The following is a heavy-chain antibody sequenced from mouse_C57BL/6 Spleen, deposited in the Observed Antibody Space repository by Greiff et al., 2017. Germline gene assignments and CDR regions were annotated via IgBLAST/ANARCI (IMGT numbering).Heavy chain of an antibody. D-gene: IGHD2-3*01. CDR1: GYAFSSSW. J-gene: IGHJ2*01. V-gene: IGHV1-82*01. Sequence: VQLQQSGPELVKPGASVKISCKASGYAFSSSWMNWVKQRPGKGLEWIGRIYPGDGDTNYNGKFKGKATLTADKSSSTAYMQLSSLTSEDSAVYFCARTLDGYLYWGQGTTLTVSS. CDR2: IYPGDGDT. CDR3: ARTLDGYLY.